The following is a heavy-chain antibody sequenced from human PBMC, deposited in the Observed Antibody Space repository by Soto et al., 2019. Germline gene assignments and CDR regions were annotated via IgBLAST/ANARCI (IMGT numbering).Heavy chain of an antibody. J-gene: IGHJ4*02. V-gene: IGHV4-34*01. CDR1: GGSFSGYY. CDR3: ARELELLDYLDY. Sequence: SETPSLTSAVYGGSFSGYYWSWIRQPPGKGLECIGEINHSGSTNYNPSLKSRVTISVDTSKNQFSLKLSSVTAADTAVYYCARELELLDYLDYWGQGTLVTVYS. CDR2: INHSGST. D-gene: IGHD1-7*01.